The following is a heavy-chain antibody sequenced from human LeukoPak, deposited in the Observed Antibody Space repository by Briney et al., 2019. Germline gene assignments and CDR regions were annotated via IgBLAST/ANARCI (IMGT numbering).Heavy chain of an antibody. CDR3: ARAEVPAAIKSGAFDI. Sequence: GGSLRLSCAASGFTFSSYGMHWVRQAPGKGLEGVAVIWNDGINKYYADSVKGRFTISRDNSKNTLYLQMNSLRAEDTAVYYCARAEVPAAIKSGAFDIWGQGIMVTVSS. CDR1: GFTFSSYG. CDR2: IWNDGINK. V-gene: IGHV3-33*01. D-gene: IGHD2-2*01. J-gene: IGHJ3*02.